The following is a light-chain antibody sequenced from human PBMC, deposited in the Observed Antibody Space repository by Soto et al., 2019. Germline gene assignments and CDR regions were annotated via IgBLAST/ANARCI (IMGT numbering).Light chain of an antibody. CDR1: QSISSY. V-gene: IGKV1-39*01. CDR2: AAS. CDR3: QQSYSTLFN. J-gene: IGKJ3*01. Sequence: DIQMTHSPSSLSASVGYIVTITCRASQSISSYLNWYQQKPGKAPKLLIYAASSLQSGVPSRFSGSGAGTDFTLPISSLQPEDFAPYYCQQSYSTLFNFGNWTKVDIK.